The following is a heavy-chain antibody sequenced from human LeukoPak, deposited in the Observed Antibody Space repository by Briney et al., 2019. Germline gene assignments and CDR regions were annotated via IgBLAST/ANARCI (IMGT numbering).Heavy chain of an antibody. J-gene: IGHJ5*02. CDR2: MNPNSGNT. CDR3: ARWYSRQSFDP. D-gene: IGHD6-13*01. V-gene: IGHV1-8*03. Sequence: ASVKVSCKASGGTFSSYAISWVRQAPGQGLEWMGWMNPNSGNTGYAQKFQGRVTITRNTSISTAYMELSSLRSEDTAVYYCARWYSRQSFDPWGQGTLVTVSS. CDR1: GGTFSSYA.